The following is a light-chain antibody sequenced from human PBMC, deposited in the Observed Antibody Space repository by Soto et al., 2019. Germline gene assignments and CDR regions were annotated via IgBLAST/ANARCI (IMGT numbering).Light chain of an antibody. J-gene: IGKJ3*01. CDR1: QTINNRY. V-gene: IGKV3-20*01. CDR3: QQFGSSPGFT. Sequence: IVLTQSPGTLSLSPGERATLSCRASQTINNRYLAWYQQKPGQAPRLLIYGTSSRATGIPDRFSCSGSGTDFTLTISRLEPEDFAVYYCQQFGSSPGFTFGPGTKVDVK. CDR2: GTS.